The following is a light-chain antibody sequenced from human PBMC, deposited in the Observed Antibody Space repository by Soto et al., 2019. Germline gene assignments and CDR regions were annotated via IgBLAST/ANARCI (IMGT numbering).Light chain of an antibody. Sequence: DIQMTQSPSTLSASVGDRVTITCRASQSISSWLAWYQQKPGKAPKLLIYKASSLESGVPSTFSGSGSGTEFTLTISGLQPDDFASYYCQQYNSYSGMFGQGTKVDIK. CDR1: QSISSW. CDR3: QQYNSYSGM. V-gene: IGKV1-5*03. CDR2: KAS. J-gene: IGKJ1*01.